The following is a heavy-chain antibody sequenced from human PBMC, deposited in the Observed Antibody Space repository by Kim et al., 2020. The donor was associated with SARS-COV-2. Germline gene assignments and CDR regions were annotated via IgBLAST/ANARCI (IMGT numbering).Heavy chain of an antibody. D-gene: IGHD4-17*01. CDR2: IYYSGNT. V-gene: IGHV4-59*01. CDR3: ARSRDYGGRFDS. Sequence: SETLSLTCSVSGGSISSNYWSWMRQPPGKGLEWVGYIYYSGNTYYNPSLKSRVTISIDTSKTQFSLKLTSVTDADTAMYYCARSRDYGGRFDSWGQGTLVTVSS. J-gene: IGHJ4*02. CDR1: GGSISSNY.